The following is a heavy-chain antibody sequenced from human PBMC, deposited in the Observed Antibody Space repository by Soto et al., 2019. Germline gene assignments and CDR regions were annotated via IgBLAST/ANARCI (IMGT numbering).Heavy chain of an antibody. J-gene: IGHJ4*02. V-gene: IGHV3-23*01. CDR2: ISGTGGST. CDR1: GFTFNNYA. CDR3: AKDRLGGNFDX. Sequence: RGSLRLSCAASGFTFNNYAMNWVRQAPGKGLEWVATISGTGGSTYYADSVKGRFTISRDNSKNTLYLQMNSLRVEDTAVYYCAKDRLGGNFDXWGQGTHVNVS.